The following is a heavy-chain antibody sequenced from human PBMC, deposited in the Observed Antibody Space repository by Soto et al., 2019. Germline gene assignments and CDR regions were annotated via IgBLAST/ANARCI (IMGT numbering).Heavy chain of an antibody. Sequence: QVQLVQSGAEVKKPGSSVKVSCKASGGTFSSYTFSWVRQAPGQGLEWMGRIIPIVGKPNYAQKFQGRVTITADKATSTAYMERSSLRSEDTAVYYCARAYGSGSYRHFDYWGQGTLVTVSS. CDR1: GGTFSSYT. D-gene: IGHD3-10*01. V-gene: IGHV1-69*08. J-gene: IGHJ4*02. CDR3: ARAYGSGSYRHFDY. CDR2: IIPIVGKP.